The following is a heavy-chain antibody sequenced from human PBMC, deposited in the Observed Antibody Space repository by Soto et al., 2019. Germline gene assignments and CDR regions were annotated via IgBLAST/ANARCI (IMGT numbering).Heavy chain of an antibody. J-gene: IGHJ4*02. D-gene: IGHD3-16*02. Sequence: QVQLQESGPGLVKPSETLSLTCTVSGASINSYYWSWIRQPPGKGLEWIGYIYSSGSTNYNPSLKSRVTMPVDTSKNQFYLNLSSVTAADTAVYYCARGYDYIGGTYRYTFGYWGQGTLVTVSS. CDR3: ARGYDYIGGTYRYTFGY. V-gene: IGHV4-59*01. CDR2: IYSSGST. CDR1: GASINSYY.